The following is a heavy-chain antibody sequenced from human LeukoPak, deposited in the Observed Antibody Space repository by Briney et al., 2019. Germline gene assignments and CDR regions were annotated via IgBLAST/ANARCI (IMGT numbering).Heavy chain of an antibody. CDR1: EFTFSSYA. D-gene: IGHD2-21*01. CDR2: VSGSGTNT. V-gene: IGHV3-23*01. J-gene: IGHJ4*02. Sequence: GGSLRLSCAASEFTFSSYAMTWVRQAPGKGLEWVSAVSGSGTNTYYSGSVRGRFTISRDNSNNRLYLQMNSVRAEDTAMYFCAKDTAVILTAPFDSWGQGTLVTVSS. CDR3: AKDTAVILTAPFDS.